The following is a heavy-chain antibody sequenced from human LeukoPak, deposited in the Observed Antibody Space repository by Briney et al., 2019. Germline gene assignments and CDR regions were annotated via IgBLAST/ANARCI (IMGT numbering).Heavy chain of an antibody. V-gene: IGHV1-18*01. CDR2: ISAYNGNT. CDR1: GYTFTSYG. D-gene: IGHD6-13*01. J-gene: IGHJ4*02. Sequence: ASVKVSCKGSGYTFTSYGISRVRQAPGQGLEWMGWISAYNGNTNYAQKFQGRVSMTTDTSTSIAYMELRSLRSDDTAVYYCARDKRYSSSWYPDYWGQGTLVTVSS. CDR3: ARDKRYSSSWYPDY.